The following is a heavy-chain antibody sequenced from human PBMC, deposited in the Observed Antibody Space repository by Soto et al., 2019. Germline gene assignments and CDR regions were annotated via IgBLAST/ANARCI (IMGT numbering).Heavy chain of an antibody. CDR1: GGTFSSYT. CDR3: ARGGIGGDYGPMDV. V-gene: IGHV1-69*02. D-gene: IGHD4-17*01. Sequence: QVQLVQSGAEVKKPGSSVKVSCKASGGTFSSYTISWVRQAPGQGLEWMGRIIPILGIANYAQKFQGRVTIPADKSTSTAYMELSSLSSEDTAVYYCARGGIGGDYGPMDVWGQGTTVTVSS. CDR2: IIPILGIA. J-gene: IGHJ6*02.